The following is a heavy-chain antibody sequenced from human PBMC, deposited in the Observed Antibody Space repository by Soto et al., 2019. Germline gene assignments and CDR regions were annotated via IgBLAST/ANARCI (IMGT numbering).Heavy chain of an antibody. V-gene: IGHV3-23*01. CDR1: GFTFSGYA. D-gene: IGHD6-19*01. Sequence: PGGSLRLSCAASGFTFSGYAMSWVRQAPGKGLEWVSVIHGGGNSAYYADSVKGRFTVSRDNSKDTLSLQMNSLRAEDTAVYYCAKTPRQWLVYVDYWGESNPGHRLL. CDR2: IHGGGNSA. J-gene: IGHJ4*02. CDR3: AKTPRQWLVYVDY.